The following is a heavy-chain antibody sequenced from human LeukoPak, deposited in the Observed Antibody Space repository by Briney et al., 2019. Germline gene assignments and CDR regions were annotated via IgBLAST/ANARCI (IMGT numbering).Heavy chain of an antibody. CDR1: GFTFSSDA. Sequence: GGSLRLSCSASGFTFSSDAMHWVRQAPGQGLEYVSGISSNGGSTYYADSVKGRFTISRDNSKNTLYLQMSSLRPEDTAVYYCVKGGSSTGSWFDPWGQGTRVTVSS. D-gene: IGHD3-16*01. V-gene: IGHV3-64D*09. CDR2: ISSNGGST. J-gene: IGHJ5*02. CDR3: VKGGSSTGSWFDP.